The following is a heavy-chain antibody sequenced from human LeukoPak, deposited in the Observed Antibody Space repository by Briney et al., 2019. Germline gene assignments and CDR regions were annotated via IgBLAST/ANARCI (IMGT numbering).Heavy chain of an antibody. J-gene: IGHJ6*03. CDR3: ARDRRSYSSSQDDYYYYMDV. Sequence: PGGSLRLSCAASGFTFSSYEMNWVRQAPGKGLEWVSYINSSGSTIYYADSVKGRFTISRDNAKNSLYLQMNSLRAEDTAVYYCARDRRSYSSSQDDYYYYMDVWGKGTTVTVSS. CDR1: GFTFSSYE. V-gene: IGHV3-48*03. CDR2: INSSGSTI. D-gene: IGHD6-6*01.